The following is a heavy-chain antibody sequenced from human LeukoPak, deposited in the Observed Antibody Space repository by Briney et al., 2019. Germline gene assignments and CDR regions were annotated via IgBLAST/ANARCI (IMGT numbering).Heavy chain of an antibody. V-gene: IGHV4-39*07. CDR3: ARRRSNLLPSTRIVGATRGFDP. Sequence: SETLSLTCTVSGGSISSSSYYWGWLRQPPGKGLEWIGSIYYSGSTYYNPSLKSRVTISVDTSKNQFSLKLSSVTAADTAVYYCARRRSNLLPSTRIVGATRGFDPWGQGTLVTVSS. D-gene: IGHD1-26*01. J-gene: IGHJ5*02. CDR2: IYYSGST. CDR1: GGSISSSSYY.